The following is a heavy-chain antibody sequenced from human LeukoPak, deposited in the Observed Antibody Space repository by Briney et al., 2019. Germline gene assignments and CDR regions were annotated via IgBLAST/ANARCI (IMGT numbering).Heavy chain of an antibody. V-gene: IGHV3-23*01. CDR1: GFTFSNSA. CDR2: LSGSGITT. J-gene: IGHJ3*02. CDR3: ARDKVYSSSSYAFDI. D-gene: IGHD6-6*01. Sequence: GGSLRLSCAASGFTFSNSAMSWVRQAPGKGLEWVSTLSGSGITTYYADSVKGRFTISRDNSKNTLYLQMNSLRAEDTAVYYCARDKVYSSSSYAFDIWGQGTMVTVYS.